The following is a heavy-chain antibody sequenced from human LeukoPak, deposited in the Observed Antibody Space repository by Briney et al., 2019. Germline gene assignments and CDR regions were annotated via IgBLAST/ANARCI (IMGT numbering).Heavy chain of an antibody. CDR3: ARSGTFATEWDY. CDR2: INTDGSST. V-gene: IGHV3-74*01. CDR1: GFPFSSYP. J-gene: IGHJ4*02. D-gene: IGHD3-3*01. Sequence: QSGGPLRLSCAGSGFPFSSYPISWVRHAPGKGLVWVSRINTDGSSTSYADSVKGRFTISRDNAKNTLYLQMNSLRAEDTAVYYCARSGTFATEWDYWGQGTLVTVSS.